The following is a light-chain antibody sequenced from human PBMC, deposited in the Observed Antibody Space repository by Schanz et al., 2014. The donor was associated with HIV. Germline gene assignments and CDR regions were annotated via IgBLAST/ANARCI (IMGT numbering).Light chain of an antibody. J-gene: IGKJ2*01. CDR1: QSIGSW. V-gene: IGKV1-5*03. CDR3: HQYKTYPYT. Sequence: DIQMTQPPSTLSASVGDRVIISCRASQSIGSWLAWYQQKAGEPPKLLIYEATTLETGVPSRFSGSGSGTEFTLTINSLQPEDFATYYCHQYKTYPYTFGQGTKLEIK. CDR2: EAT.